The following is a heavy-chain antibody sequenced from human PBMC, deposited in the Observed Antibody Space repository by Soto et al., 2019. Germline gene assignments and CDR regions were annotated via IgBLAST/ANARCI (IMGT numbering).Heavy chain of an antibody. D-gene: IGHD5-12*01. J-gene: IGHJ4*02. CDR2: INPKSGLT. CDR3: ARRDRSGSFEY. Sequence: ASVKVSCKASGYTFTDYYIHWVRLAPGQGLDWMGWINPKSGLTSHAQNFRGRVTMTRDTSISTVYMELNRLTSDDRAIHYCARRDRSGSFEYCGQGNQVTVSS. CDR1: GYTFTDYY. V-gene: IGHV1-2*02.